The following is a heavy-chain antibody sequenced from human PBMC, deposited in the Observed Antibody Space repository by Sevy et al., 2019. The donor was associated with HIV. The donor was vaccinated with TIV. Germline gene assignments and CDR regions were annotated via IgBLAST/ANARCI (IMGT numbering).Heavy chain of an antibody. Sequence: GGSLRLSCAASGFSLTTSDMHWVRQAPGKGLEWVSYISSSSSTIYYADSVKGRFTISRDNAKNSLYLQMNSLRAEDTAVYYCARVFYRNWFDPWGQGTLVTVSS. CDR3: ARVFYRNWFDP. D-gene: IGHD1-26*01. V-gene: IGHV3-48*01. CDR2: ISSSSSTI. J-gene: IGHJ5*02. CDR1: GFSLTTSD.